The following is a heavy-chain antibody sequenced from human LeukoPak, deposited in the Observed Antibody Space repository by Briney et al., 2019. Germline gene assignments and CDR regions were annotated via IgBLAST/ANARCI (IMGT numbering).Heavy chain of an antibody. Sequence: GGSLRLSCGASGFTFSTYWMSWVRQAPGKGLEWVANIKRDGSEKYYVDSVKGRFTISRDNAKNSLYLQMNSLSAEDTAVYYCAREFPYYYDTSGYHLDYWGQGTLVTVSS. D-gene: IGHD3-22*01. CDR3: AREFPYYYDTSGYHLDY. CDR1: GFTFSTYW. CDR2: IKRDGSEK. J-gene: IGHJ4*02. V-gene: IGHV3-7*01.